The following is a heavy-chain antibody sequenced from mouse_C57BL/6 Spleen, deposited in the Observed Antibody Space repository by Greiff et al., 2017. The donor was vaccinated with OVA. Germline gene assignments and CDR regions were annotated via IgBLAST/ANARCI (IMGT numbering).Heavy chain of an antibody. Sequence: QVQLQQPGAELVRPGSSVKLSCKASGYTFTSYWMDWVKQRPGQGLEWIGNIYPSDSETHYNQEFKDKATLTVDKSSSTAYMQLSSLTSEDSAVYYCARATVVATRYFDVWGTGTTVTVSS. J-gene: IGHJ1*03. CDR2: IYPSDSET. CDR3: ARATVVATRYFDV. D-gene: IGHD1-1*01. V-gene: IGHV1-61*01. CDR1: GYTFTSYW.